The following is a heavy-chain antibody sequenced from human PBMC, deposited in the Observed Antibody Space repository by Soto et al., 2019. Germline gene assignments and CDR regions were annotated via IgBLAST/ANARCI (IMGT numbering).Heavy chain of an antibody. D-gene: IGHD2-2*01. CDR3: ARSGIVVVPAAKLYGMDV. CDR2: IIPIFGAA. CDR1: GGTFSRYA. J-gene: IGHJ6*02. V-gene: IGHV1-69*13. Sequence: VASVKVSFKASGGTFSRYAISWVRQAPGQGLEWMGGIIPIFGAANYAQKFQGRVTITADESTSTAYMELSSLRSEDTAVYYCARSGIVVVPAAKLYGMDVWGQGTTVTVSS.